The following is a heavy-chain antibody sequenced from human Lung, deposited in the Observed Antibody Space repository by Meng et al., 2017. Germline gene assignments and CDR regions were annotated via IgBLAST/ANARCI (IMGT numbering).Heavy chain of an antibody. CDR1: GYNFPDYY. V-gene: IGHV1-2*06. D-gene: IGHD6-25*01. Sequence: QVPLVQSGAEVKKPGASVKVSCKPSGYNFPDYYIHWVRRAPGQGLEWMGRINPKSGDTHYAQKFQARVTMTGDTSISTANMELSGLRSDDTAMYYCARDEDISAAGKLFGDYWGQGTLVTVSS. CDR2: INPKSGDT. CDR3: ARDEDISAAGKLFGDY. J-gene: IGHJ4*02.